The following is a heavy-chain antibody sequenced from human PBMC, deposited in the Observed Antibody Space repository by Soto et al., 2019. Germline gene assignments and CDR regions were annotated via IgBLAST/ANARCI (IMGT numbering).Heavy chain of an antibody. CDR3: ARAHDYDFWSGFLFYGMDV. D-gene: IGHD3-3*01. CDR1: RFTFSNYA. J-gene: IGHJ6*02. V-gene: IGHV3-23*01. Sequence: GGSLRLSCAASRFTFSNYAMSWVRQAPGKGLEWVSGISSTGGSTYYADSVKGRFTISRDNSKNTLDLQMSSLRAEDTAIYYCARAHDYDFWSGFLFYGMDVWGQGTTVTVSS. CDR2: ISSTGGST.